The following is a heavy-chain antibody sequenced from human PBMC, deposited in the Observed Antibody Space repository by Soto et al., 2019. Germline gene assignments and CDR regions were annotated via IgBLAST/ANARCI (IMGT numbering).Heavy chain of an antibody. Sequence: PGGSLRLSCAASGFTCSSSSMNWVRQAPGKGLEWVSIISDSGGRTYYADSVRGRFTISRDNSKNTLYLQMNSLRAEDTAVYYCAKSLNINWKNWFDPWGQGTLVTVSS. J-gene: IGHJ5*02. CDR1: GFTCSSSS. V-gene: IGHV3-23*01. CDR3: AKSLNINWKNWFDP. D-gene: IGHD1-1*01. CDR2: ISDSGGRT.